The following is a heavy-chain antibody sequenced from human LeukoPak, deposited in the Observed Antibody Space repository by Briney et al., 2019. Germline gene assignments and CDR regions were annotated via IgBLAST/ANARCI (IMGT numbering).Heavy chain of an antibody. CDR3: ARGQGATVPQVGKNWFDP. CDR1: IDSFSNYH. D-gene: IGHD1-26*01. V-gene: IGHV4-34*01. Sequence: SETLSLTCAVYIDSFSNYHWNWIRQTPAKGMEWIGEVNESGGTNISPSLRSRVTLSVDTSKNQFSLKLISVTVADTAIYYCARGQGATVPQVGKNWFDPWGQGTRVTVSS. CDR2: VNESGGT. J-gene: IGHJ5*02.